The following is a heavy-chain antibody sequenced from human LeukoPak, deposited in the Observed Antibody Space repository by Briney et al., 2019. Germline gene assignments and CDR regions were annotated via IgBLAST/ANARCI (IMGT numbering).Heavy chain of an antibody. CDR1: GFTFSSYA. J-gene: IGHJ4*02. Sequence: PGRSLRLSCAASGFTFSSYAMHWVRQAPGKGLEWVAVISYDGSNKYYADSVKGRFTISRDNSKNTLYLQMNSLRAEDTAVYYCAKDWPPYDSPLPGYFDYWGQGTLVTVSS. CDR3: AKDWPPYDSPLPGYFDY. V-gene: IGHV3-30*04. D-gene: IGHD3-22*01. CDR2: ISYDGSNK.